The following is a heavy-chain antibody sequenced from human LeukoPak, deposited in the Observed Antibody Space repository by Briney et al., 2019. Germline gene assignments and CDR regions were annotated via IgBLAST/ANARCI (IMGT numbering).Heavy chain of an antibody. V-gene: IGHV4-39*01. CDR3: ARHQHQQPHDY. D-gene: IGHD6-13*01. CDR1: GGSITSSGHY. Sequence: SETLSLTCTVSGGSITSSGHYWDWIRQPPGEGLEWIGDISYSGSTYYNPSLRSRVTMSVDTSKNQFSLKLTSVTVADTAVYYCARHQHQQPHDYWGQGTLLSVSS. J-gene: IGHJ4*02. CDR2: ISYSGST.